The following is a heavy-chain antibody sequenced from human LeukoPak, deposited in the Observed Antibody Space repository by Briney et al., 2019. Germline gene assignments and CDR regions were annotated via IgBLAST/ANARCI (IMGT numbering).Heavy chain of an antibody. CDR2: INHSGST. CDR1: GGSFSGYY. Sequence: SETLSLTCAVYGGSFSGYYWSWIRQPPGKGLEWIGEINHSGSTNYNPSLESRVTISVDTSKNQFSLKLSSVTAADTAVYYCARHERSSITMIRGVKPKKWFDPWGQGTLVTVSS. V-gene: IGHV4-34*01. D-gene: IGHD3-10*01. J-gene: IGHJ5*02. CDR3: ARHERSSITMIRGVKPKKWFDP.